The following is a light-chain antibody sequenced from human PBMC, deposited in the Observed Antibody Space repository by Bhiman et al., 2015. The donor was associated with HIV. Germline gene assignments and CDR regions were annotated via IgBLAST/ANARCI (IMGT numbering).Light chain of an antibody. CDR1: SSDVGGYNY. CDR2: DVS. J-gene: IGLJ1*01. CDR3: QSYDSTLSGFYV. V-gene: IGLV2-14*03. Sequence: QSALTQPASVSGSPGQSITISCTGTSSDVGGYNYVSWYQQYPGKAPKLMIYDVSNRPSGVPDRFSGSKSGTSASLAITGLQAEDEADYYCQSYDSTLSGFYVFGTGTKVTVL.